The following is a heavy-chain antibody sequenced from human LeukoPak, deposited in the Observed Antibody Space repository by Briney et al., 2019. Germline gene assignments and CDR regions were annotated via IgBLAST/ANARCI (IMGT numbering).Heavy chain of an antibody. CDR3: ARGYRRWLQFSNAFDI. Sequence: SQTLSLTCAVSGGSISSGGYSWSWIRQPPGKGLEWIGYIYHSGSTYYNPSLKSRVTISVDTSKNQFSLKLSSVTAADTAVYYCARGYRRWLQFSNAFDIWGQGTMVTVSS. D-gene: IGHD5-24*01. J-gene: IGHJ3*02. V-gene: IGHV4-30-2*01. CDR2: IYHSGST. CDR1: GGSISSGGYS.